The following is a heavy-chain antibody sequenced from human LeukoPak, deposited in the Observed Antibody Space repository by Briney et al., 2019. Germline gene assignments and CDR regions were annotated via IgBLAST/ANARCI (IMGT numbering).Heavy chain of an antibody. V-gene: IGHV4-59*01. J-gene: IGHJ4*02. CDR3: ARSSGAYRSFDY. Sequence: SETLSLTCTASGVSISSYYWSWIRQPPGKGLEWIGYIYYSGTTDYNPSLKSRVTISVDTSNNQFSLKVSSVTAADTAVYYCARSSGAYRSFDYWGQGTLVPVSS. D-gene: IGHD1-26*01. CDR1: GVSISSYY. CDR2: IYYSGTT.